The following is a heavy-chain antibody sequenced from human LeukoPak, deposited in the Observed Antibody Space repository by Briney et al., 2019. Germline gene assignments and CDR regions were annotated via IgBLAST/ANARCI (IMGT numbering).Heavy chain of an antibody. CDR1: GASMSTYY. V-gene: IGHV4-59*12. CDR3: ARNSVLRLLDY. J-gene: IGHJ4*02. D-gene: IGHD5-12*01. Sequence: PSETLSLTCTVSGASMSTYYWSWIRQPPGKGLEWIAYIYHSGSTNYNPSLKSRVTISIDTSKNQFSLKLSSVTAADTAVYYCARNSVLRLLDYWGQGTLVTVSS. CDR2: IYHSGST.